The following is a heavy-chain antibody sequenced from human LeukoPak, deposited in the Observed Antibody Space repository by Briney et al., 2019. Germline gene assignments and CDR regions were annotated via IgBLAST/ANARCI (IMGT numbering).Heavy chain of an antibody. V-gene: IGHV3-23*01. D-gene: IGHD5-18*01. CDR3: ATYRQVLLPFES. J-gene: IGHJ4*02. Sequence: PGGSLRLSCAASGFTFSTFAMLWVRQPPGKGLEWVSSIFPSGGEIHYADSVRGRFTISRDNSKSILSLQMNSPRAEDTAIYYCATYRQVLLPFESWGQGTLVTVSS. CDR2: IFPSGGEI. CDR1: GFTFSTFA.